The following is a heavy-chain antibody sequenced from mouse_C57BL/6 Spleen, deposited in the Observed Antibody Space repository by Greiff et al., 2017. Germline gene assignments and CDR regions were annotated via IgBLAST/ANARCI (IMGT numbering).Heavy chain of an antibody. V-gene: IGHV5-15*04. CDR3: ARQKERGYDGFAY. D-gene: IGHD2-2*01. CDR2: ISNLAYSI. CDR1: GFTFSDYG. J-gene: IGHJ3*01. Sequence: EVKLVESGGGLVQPGGSLKLSCAASGFTFSDYGMAWVRQAPRKGPEWVAFISNLAYSIYYADTVTGRFTISRENAKNTLYLEMSSLRSEDTAMYYCARQKERGYDGFAYWGQGTLVTVSA.